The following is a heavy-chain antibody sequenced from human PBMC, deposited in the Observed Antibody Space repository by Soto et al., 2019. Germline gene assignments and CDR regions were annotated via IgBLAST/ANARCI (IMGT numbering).Heavy chain of an antibody. CDR1: GFTFSSYA. J-gene: IGHJ4*02. D-gene: IGHD4-17*01. Sequence: GGSLRLSCAASGFTFSSYAMSWVRQAPGKGLEWVSAISGSGGSTYYADSVKGRFTISRDNSKNTLYLQMNSLRAEDTAVYYCAKLKSLTHDYGDYGLDYFDYWGQGTLVTVSS. V-gene: IGHV3-23*01. CDR2: ISGSGGST. CDR3: AKLKSLTHDYGDYGLDYFDY.